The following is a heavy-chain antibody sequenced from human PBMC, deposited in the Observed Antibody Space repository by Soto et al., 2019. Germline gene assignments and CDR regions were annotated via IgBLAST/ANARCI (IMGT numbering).Heavy chain of an antibody. CDR2: IYWDDDK. J-gene: IGHJ4*02. D-gene: IGHD2-21*02. CDR1: GFSLSTTEEG. CDR3: AHGSCFGADCYPNPNLDF. V-gene: IGHV2-5*02. Sequence: QITLKESGPTLVKPTQTLTLTCTFSGFSLSTTEEGVGWIRQPPGKAPEWLALIYWDDDKRYRPSLKTRLTITKDTSKNQVVLTVTNVDPVDTATYYCAHGSCFGADCYPNPNLDFWGPGILVTVSS.